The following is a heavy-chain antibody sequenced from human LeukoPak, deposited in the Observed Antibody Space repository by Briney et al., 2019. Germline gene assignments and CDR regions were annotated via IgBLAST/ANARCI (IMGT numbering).Heavy chain of an antibody. D-gene: IGHD3-22*01. Sequence: SETLSLTCIVSGGSISSYYWSWIRQPPGKGLEWIGYIYYSGSTSYNPSLKSRVTISVDTSKNHFSLKLSSVTAADTAVYYCARISGSGYNSRGAFDIWGQGTMVTVSS. J-gene: IGHJ3*02. CDR3: ARISGSGYNSRGAFDI. V-gene: IGHV4-59*01. CDR1: GGSISSYY. CDR2: IYYSGST.